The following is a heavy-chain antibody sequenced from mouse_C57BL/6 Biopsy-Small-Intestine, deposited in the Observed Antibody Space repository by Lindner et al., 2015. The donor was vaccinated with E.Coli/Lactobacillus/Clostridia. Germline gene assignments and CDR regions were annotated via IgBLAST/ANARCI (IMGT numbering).Heavy chain of an antibody. Sequence: VQLQESGPVLVAPSQSLSITCTVSGFSLTSYGVHWVRQPPGKGLEWLGVIWAGGSTNYNSALMSRLSISKDNSKSQVFLKMNSLQTDDTAMYYCAKHTPGYYAMDYWGQGTSVTVSS. CDR2: IWAGGST. J-gene: IGHJ4*01. V-gene: IGHV2-9*01. CDR3: AKHTPGYYAMDY. CDR1: GFSLTSYG.